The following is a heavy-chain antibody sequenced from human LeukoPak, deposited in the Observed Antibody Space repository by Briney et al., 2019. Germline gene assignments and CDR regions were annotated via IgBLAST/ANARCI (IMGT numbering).Heavy chain of an antibody. CDR3: AKDIHPGLDSGASCCFDY. CDR1: GYTFSRHG. CDR2: ISGYNGDT. V-gene: IGHV1-18*01. D-gene: IGHD3-22*01. Sequence: ASVKVSCKASGYTFSRHGITWVRQAPGQGPEWMGWISGYNGDTNYAKSVRGRVTMTTDTPTNTAYMELRSLRSDDTAVYYCAKDIHPGLDSGASCCFDYWGQGTPVTVSS. J-gene: IGHJ4*02.